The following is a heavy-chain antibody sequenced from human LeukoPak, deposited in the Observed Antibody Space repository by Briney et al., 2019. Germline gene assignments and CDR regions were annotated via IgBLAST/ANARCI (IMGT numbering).Heavy chain of an antibody. J-gene: IGHJ4*02. Sequence: ASVKVSCKASGYSFTDYYIHWVRLAPGQGLEWMGWINPKSGGTNYAQKFQGRVTMTRDTSISTAYMELTWLTSDDTAVYYCARVKPIAAAGPNYYFDYWGQGTLVTVSS. V-gene: IGHV1-2*02. D-gene: IGHD6-13*01. CDR2: INPKSGGT. CDR3: ARVKPIAAAGPNYYFDY. CDR1: GYSFTDYY.